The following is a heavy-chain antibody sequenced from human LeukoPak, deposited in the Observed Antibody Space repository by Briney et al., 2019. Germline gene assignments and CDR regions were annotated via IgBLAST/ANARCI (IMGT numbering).Heavy chain of an antibody. Sequence: GGSLRLSCAASALTVSSEYMTRVRQAPGEGLEWVSIIYSADTTYYADSVRGRFTISRDNSKNTLYLQMNSLRAEDSAVYYCAREDRWMGGFDYWGQGTLVTVSS. CDR1: ALTVSSEY. D-gene: IGHD2-15*01. J-gene: IGHJ4*02. CDR2: IYSADTT. V-gene: IGHV3-66*01. CDR3: AREDRWMGGFDY.